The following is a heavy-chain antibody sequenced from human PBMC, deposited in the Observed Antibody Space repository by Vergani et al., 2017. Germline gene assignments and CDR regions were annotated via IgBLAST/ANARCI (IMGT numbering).Heavy chain of an antibody. CDR3: AKDVEMATIYYFDY. CDR1: GGTFSSYA. J-gene: IGHJ4*02. V-gene: IGHV3-23*04. Sequence: VQLVQSGAEVKKPGSSVKVSCKASGGTFSSYAMSWVRQAPGKGLEWVSAISGSGGSTYYADSVKGRFTISRENSKNTLYLHMNSLRAEDTAVYYCAKDVEMATIYYFDYWGQGTLVTVSS. D-gene: IGHD5-24*01. CDR2: ISGSGGST.